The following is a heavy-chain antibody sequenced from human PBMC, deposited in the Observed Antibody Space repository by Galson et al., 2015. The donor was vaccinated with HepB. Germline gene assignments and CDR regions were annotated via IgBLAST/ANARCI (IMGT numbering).Heavy chain of an antibody. V-gene: IGHV3-30*18. J-gene: IGHJ4*02. CDR3: AKEGGNYYVFQN. CDR2: ISYDGSNK. Sequence: SLRLSCAASGFTFSSYGMHWVRQAPGKGLEWVAVISYDGSNKYYADSVKGRFTISRDNSKNTLYLQMNSLRAEDTAVYYCAKEGGNYYVFQNWGQGTLVTVSS. D-gene: IGHD1-26*01. CDR1: GFTFSSYG.